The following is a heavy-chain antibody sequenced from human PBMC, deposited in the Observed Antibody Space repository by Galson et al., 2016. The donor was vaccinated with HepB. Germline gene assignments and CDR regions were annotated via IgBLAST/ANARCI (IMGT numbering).Heavy chain of an antibody. D-gene: IGHD5-18*01. CDR1: GDSISRGSYS. J-gene: IGHJ6*02. CDR3: ARGGRATAKGPTHMDV. Sequence: TLSLTCTVSGDSISRGSYSWNWIRQPAGKGLEWIGLIYASGSTNYESSLASRVTISLDTSKNQFSLKLSSVTAADTAAYYCARGGRATAKGPTHMDVWGPGTAVTVSS. CDR2: IYASGST. V-gene: IGHV4-61*02.